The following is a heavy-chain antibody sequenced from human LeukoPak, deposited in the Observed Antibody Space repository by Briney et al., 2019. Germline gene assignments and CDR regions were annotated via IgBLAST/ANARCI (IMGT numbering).Heavy chain of an antibody. CDR2: IRSDGSNK. J-gene: IGHJ4*02. D-gene: IGHD3-16*02. Sequence: PGGSLRLSCAASGFTFGSYGMHWVRQAPGKGLEWVTFIRSDGSNKYYADSVKGRFTISRDNSKNTLYLQMNTLIADDTAVYYCARVLYYDYVWGSYRYGNFDYWGQGTLVTVSS. V-gene: IGHV3-30*02. CDR3: ARVLYYDYVWGSYRYGNFDY. CDR1: GFTFGSYG.